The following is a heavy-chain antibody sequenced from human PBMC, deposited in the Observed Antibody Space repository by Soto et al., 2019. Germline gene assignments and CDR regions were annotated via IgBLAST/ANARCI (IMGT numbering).Heavy chain of an antibody. CDR1: GGTFSSYA. D-gene: IGHD6-13*01. J-gene: IGHJ4*02. CDR2: IIPIFGTA. V-gene: IGHV1-69*13. CDR3: ARVGAAGSGNFDY. Sequence: SVKVSCKASGGTFSSYAISWVRQAPGQGLEWMGGIIPIFGTANYAQKFQGRVTITADESTSTAYMELSSLRSEDTAVYYCARVGAAGSGNFDYWGQGTMVTVSS.